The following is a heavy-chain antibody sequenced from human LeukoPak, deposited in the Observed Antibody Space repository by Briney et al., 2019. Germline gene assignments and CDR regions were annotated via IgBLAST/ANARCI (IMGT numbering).Heavy chain of an antibody. CDR3: AKDAPAPDYGDYFDY. J-gene: IGHJ4*02. Sequence: QSGGSLRLSCAASGFTVSSNYMSWVRQAPGKGLEWVSAISGSGGSTYYADSVKGRFTISRDNSKNTLYLQMNSLRAEDTAVYYCAKDAPAPDYGDYFDYWGQGTLVTVSS. CDR1: GFTVSSNY. D-gene: IGHD4-17*01. CDR2: ISGSGGST. V-gene: IGHV3-23*01.